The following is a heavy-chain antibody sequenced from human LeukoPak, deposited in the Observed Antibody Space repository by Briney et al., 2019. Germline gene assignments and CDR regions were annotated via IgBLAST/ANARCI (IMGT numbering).Heavy chain of an antibody. J-gene: IGHJ4*02. CDR2: ISGSGGST. V-gene: IGHV3-23*01. Sequence: PGGSLRLSCAASGFTFSSYAMSWVRQAPGRGLEWVSAISGSGGSTYYADSVKGRFTISRDNSKNTLYLQMNSLRAEDTAVYYCAKSLPLRFLEQPNYFDYWGQGTLVTVSS. D-gene: IGHD3-3*01. CDR1: GFTFSSYA. CDR3: AKSLPLRFLEQPNYFDY.